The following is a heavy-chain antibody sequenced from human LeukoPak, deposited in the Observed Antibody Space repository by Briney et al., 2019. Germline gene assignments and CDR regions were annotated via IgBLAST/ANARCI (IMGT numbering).Heavy chain of an antibody. V-gene: IGHV3-21*04. CDR3: AKAQDSSGYYYEIDY. J-gene: IGHJ4*02. Sequence: PGGSLRLSCAASGFTFSSYSMNWVRQAPGKGLEWVSSISSSSSYIYYADSVKGRFTISRDNAKNSLYLQMNSLRAEDTAVYYCAKAQDSSGYYYEIDYWGQGTLVTVSS. CDR1: GFTFSSYS. D-gene: IGHD3-22*01. CDR2: ISSSSSYI.